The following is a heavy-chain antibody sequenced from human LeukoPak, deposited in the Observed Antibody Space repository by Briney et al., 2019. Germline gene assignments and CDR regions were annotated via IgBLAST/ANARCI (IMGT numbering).Heavy chain of an antibody. CDR3: ARHTYYYGSGSYIDY. J-gene: IGHJ4*02. V-gene: IGHV5-51*01. CDR2: IYPGDSDT. Sequence: GESLKISRKGCGYSFTSFWIGWVRQMPGKGLEWMGIIYPGDSDTRYSPSFQGQVTISADKSISTAYLQWSSLKASDTAMYYCARHTYYYGSGSYIDYWGQGTLVTVSS. CDR1: GYSFTSFW. D-gene: IGHD3-10*01.